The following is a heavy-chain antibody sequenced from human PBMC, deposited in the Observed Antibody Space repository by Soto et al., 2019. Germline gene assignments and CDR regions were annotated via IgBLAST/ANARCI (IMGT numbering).Heavy chain of an antibody. V-gene: IGHV4-59*11. CDR1: GGSISSHY. Sequence: PSETPSLTCTVSGGSISSHYWGWIRQPPGKGLYWIGYIFYSGSTNYNPSLKSRVTISVDTSKKQFSLKLTSVTAADTAMYYCARVESGTFDYWGQGTLVTVSS. CDR3: ARVESGTFDY. J-gene: IGHJ4*02. CDR2: IFYSGST. D-gene: IGHD6-13*01.